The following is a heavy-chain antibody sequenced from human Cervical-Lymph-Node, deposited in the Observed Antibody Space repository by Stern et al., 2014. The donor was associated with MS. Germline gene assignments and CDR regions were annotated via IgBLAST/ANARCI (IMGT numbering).Heavy chain of an antibody. V-gene: IGHV5-51*01. CDR1: GYSFTSYW. CDR2: IYPGASDT. J-gene: IGHJ6*02. CDR3: ARFAAGYYDSSGYHQTYYYYGMDV. D-gene: IGHD3-22*01. Sequence: VQLVESGAEVKKPGESLKISCKGSGYSFTSYWIGLVRQMPGKGLEWMGSIYPGASDTRYSPSFQGQVTISADKSISTAYLQWSSLKASDTAMYYCARFAAGYYDSSGYHQTYYYYGMDVWGQGTTVTVSS.